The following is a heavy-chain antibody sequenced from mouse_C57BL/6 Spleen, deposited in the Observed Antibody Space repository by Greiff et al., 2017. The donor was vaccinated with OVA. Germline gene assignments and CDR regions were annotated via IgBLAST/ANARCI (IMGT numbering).Heavy chain of an antibody. J-gene: IGHJ3*01. Sequence: DVKLVESGGGLVKPGGSLNLSCAASGFPFSGNALSWFRQTPKKRLGWVAPIGDVGSYPYYPDNVKVRFTIARDNAKNNRYLQMSHLKSEDTAMYYCAREGNYYGSSYPFAYWGKGTLVTVSA. V-gene: IGHV5-4*01. CDR3: AREGNYYGSSYPFAY. D-gene: IGHD1-1*01. CDR2: IGDVGSYP. CDR1: GFPFSGNA.